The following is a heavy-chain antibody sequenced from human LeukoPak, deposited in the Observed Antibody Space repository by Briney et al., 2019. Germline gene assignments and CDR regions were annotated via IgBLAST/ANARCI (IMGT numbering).Heavy chain of an antibody. J-gene: IGHJ4*02. D-gene: IGHD4-17*01. V-gene: IGHV1-2*02. CDR3: ARDDYGDYSLDY. CDR1: GYTFTGYY. Sequence: ASVKVSCKASGYTFTGYYMHWVRQAPGQGLEWMGWINPNSGGTNYAQKFQGRVTMTRDTSISTAYMELSRLRSDDTAVYYCARDDYGDYSLDYWGQGTLVTVSS. CDR2: INPNSGGT.